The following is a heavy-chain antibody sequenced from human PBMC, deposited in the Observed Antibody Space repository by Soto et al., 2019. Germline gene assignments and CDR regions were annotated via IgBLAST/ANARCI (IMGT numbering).Heavy chain of an antibody. CDR1: GISFSDYH. V-gene: IGHV3-21*01. CDR2: ITPSGRFI. CDR3: AGTYDPADY. Sequence: ESGGGLVKPGGSLRLSCAASGISFSDYHMNWVRQAPGKGLEWVASITPSGRFINYAHSVEGRFFISRDKTKHSLFLQMNSLRGEDTAVYYCAGTYDPADYWGQGTLVVVSS. J-gene: IGHJ4*02. D-gene: IGHD3-22*01.